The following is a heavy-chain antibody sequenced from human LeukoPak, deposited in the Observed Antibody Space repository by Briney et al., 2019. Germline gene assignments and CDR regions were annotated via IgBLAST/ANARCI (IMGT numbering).Heavy chain of an antibody. Sequence: GGSLRLSCAASGAAFTKYGMKWVRQAAGAGLEYISGISRSGDITHYADSMKGRFTISRDNVQNTLYLQMNSLRADDTALYYCATEGFYYWGPGTQVTVSS. CDR1: GAAFTKYG. CDR2: ISRSGDIT. CDR3: ATEGFYY. J-gene: IGHJ4*02. V-gene: IGHV3-23*01.